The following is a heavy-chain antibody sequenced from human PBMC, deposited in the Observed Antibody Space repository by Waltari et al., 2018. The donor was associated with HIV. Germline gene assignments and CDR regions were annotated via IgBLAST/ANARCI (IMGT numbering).Heavy chain of an antibody. D-gene: IGHD2-15*01. Sequence: QVQLVQSGTEVKKPGASVKVSCKASGYPFTQYGISWVRQAPGQGLEWMGWTSTYNLNTNYAQKLQGRITLTRDTSTSTVYMELMSLTSDDTAVYYCAREGFCRGGSCYSGAVDIWGQGTLVTVSS. CDR2: TSTYNLNT. J-gene: IGHJ3*02. V-gene: IGHV1-18*04. CDR1: GYPFTQYG. CDR3: AREGFCRGGSCYSGAVDI.